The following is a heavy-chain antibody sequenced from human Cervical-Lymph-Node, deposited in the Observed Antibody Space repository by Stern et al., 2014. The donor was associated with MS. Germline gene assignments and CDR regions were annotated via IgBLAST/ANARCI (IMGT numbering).Heavy chain of an antibody. CDR2: IIPMFGTA. Sequence: VKLVQSGAEVKKPGSSVKVSCKASGGTLSDYGISWVRQAPGQGLEWMGGIIPMFGTATYAQKFQGRVTITADDSTNTAYMDLSSLTSEDTAVYYCARDGDSSMLGLDVWGQGTTVTVSS. J-gene: IGHJ6*02. CDR1: GGTLSDYG. D-gene: IGHD4-17*01. V-gene: IGHV1-69*01. CDR3: ARDGDSSMLGLDV.